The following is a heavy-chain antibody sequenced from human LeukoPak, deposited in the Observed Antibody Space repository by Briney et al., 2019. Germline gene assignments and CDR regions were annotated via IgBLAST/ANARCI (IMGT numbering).Heavy chain of an antibody. J-gene: IGHJ3*02. D-gene: IGHD1-26*01. CDR2: IKPDGSDK. Sequence: GGSLRLSCVGSGFSFRSHWVNWVRQSPGKGLEWVANIKPDGSDKYYVDSARGRFTVSRDNAKNSAFLQMNSLRAEDTAIYYCAKISAQTFDIRGQGTLVSVSS. CDR3: AKISAQTFDI. CDR1: GFSFRSHW. V-gene: IGHV3-7*01.